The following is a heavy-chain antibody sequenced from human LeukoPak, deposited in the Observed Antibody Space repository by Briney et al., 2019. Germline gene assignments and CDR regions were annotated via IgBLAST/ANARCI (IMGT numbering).Heavy chain of an antibody. CDR1: GGTFSSYA. CDR3: ARDSPYCSSTSCYNYGMDV. CDR2: IIPIFGTA. D-gene: IGHD2-2*02. Sequence: SVKVSRKASGGTFSSYAISWVRQAPGQGLEWMGGIIPIFGTANYAQKFQGRVTITADESTSTAYMELSSLRSEDTAVYYCARDSPYCSSTSCYNYGMDVWGQGSTVTVSS. V-gene: IGHV1-69*13. J-gene: IGHJ6*02.